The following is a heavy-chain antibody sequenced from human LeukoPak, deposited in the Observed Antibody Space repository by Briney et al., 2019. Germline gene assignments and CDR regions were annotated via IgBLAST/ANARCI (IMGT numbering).Heavy chain of an antibody. CDR2: IWSDATNQ. J-gene: IGHJ4*02. CDR1: GFTFSHYA. D-gene: IGHD4-11*01. Sequence: GRSLRLSCAASGFTFSHYAFHWVRQAPGRGLEWVAVIWSDATNQFYADSVKGRFTISSDYYQKTVYLEMDSLTIEDTAIYYCAKDAQRGFDYSNSLEYWGPGTLVSVSS. V-gene: IGHV3-33*06. CDR3: AKDAQRGFDYSNSLEY.